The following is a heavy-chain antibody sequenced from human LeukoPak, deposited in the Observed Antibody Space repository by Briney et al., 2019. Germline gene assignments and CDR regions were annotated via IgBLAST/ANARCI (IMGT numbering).Heavy chain of an antibody. Sequence: LVKVSCKASGGTFSSYAISWVRQAPRQGLEWMGGIIPIFGTANYAQKFQGRVTITADKSTSTAYMELSSLRSEETAVYYCASSGWGGLWAVANDYYYYGMDVWGKGTTVTVSS. J-gene: IGHJ6*04. D-gene: IGHD6-19*01. CDR3: ASSGWGGLWAVANDYYYYGMDV. CDR2: IIPIFGTA. CDR1: GGTFSSYA. V-gene: IGHV1-69*06.